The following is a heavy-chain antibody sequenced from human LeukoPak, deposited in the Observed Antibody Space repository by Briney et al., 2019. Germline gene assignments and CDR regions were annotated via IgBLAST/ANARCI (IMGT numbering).Heavy chain of an antibody. CDR1: GFTLSNYS. Sequence: GVSLRLSCAASGFTLSNYSMNWVRQAPGKGLEWVSFVSSSSSYMYYADSVKGRFTISRDNAKNSLYLQMNSLRAEDTAVYYCAREWELHNWFDPWGQGTLVTVSS. J-gene: IGHJ5*02. D-gene: IGHD1-26*01. CDR3: AREWELHNWFDP. V-gene: IGHV3-21*01. CDR2: VSSSSSYM.